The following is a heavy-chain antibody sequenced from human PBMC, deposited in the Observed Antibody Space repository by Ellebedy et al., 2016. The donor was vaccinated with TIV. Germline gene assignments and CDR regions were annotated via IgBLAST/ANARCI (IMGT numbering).Heavy chain of an antibody. CDR1: GYSFTSYW. J-gene: IGHJ4*02. CDR2: IYPGDSDT. Sequence: PGGSLRLSCKGSGYSFTSYWIGWVRQMPGKGLEWMGIIYPGDSDTRYSPSFQGQVTISADKSISTAYLQWSSLKASDTAMYYCARGLYYYGSGLDYWGQGTLVTVSS. CDR3: ARGLYYYGSGLDY. D-gene: IGHD3-10*01. V-gene: IGHV5-51*01.